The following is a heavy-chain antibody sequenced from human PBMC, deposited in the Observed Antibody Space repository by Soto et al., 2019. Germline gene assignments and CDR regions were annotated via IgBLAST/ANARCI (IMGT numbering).Heavy chain of an antibody. V-gene: IGHV3-66*01. CDR2: IYSGGAI. D-gene: IGHD3-10*01. CDR1: GFTVSSNY. CDR3: ARDFGSDATGYYGMDV. J-gene: IGHJ6*02. Sequence: EVQVVESGGGLVQPGGSLRLSCAASGFTVSSNYMSWVRQTPGKGLEWVSLIYSGGAIVYADSVMGRFTVSRDNSRNTLYLEMNILRAEDTAVYFCARDFGSDATGYYGMDVWGQGTTVTVSS.